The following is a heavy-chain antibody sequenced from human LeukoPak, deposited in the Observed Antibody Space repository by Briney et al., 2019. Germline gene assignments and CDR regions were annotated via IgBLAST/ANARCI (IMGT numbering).Heavy chain of an antibody. J-gene: IGHJ3*02. CDR3: ARETGTPAGAFDI. D-gene: IGHD3-9*01. Sequence: SETLSLTCTVSGGSISSYYWSWIRQPPGKGLEWIGYIYFSGSTNYNPSLKSRVTISVDTSKNQFSLKLSSVTAADTAVYYCARETGTPAGAFDIWGQGTMVTVSS. CDR2: IYFSGST. CDR1: GGSISSYY. V-gene: IGHV4-59*01.